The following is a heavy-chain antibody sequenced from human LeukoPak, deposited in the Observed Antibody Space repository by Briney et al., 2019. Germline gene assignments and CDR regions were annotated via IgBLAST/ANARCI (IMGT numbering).Heavy chain of an antibody. CDR1: AVSISDYY. CDR3: ARGGSSYYWYFDL. J-gene: IGHJ2*01. V-gene: IGHV4-59*01. D-gene: IGHD3-22*01. CDR2: IHNSGNT. Sequence: SETLSLTCTVSAVSISDYYWSWIRQTPGKGLEWIGYIHNSGNTNYNPSLKSRVTISVDTSKNQFSLQLSSVTAADAAVYYCARGGSSYYWYFDLWGRGTLVTVSS.